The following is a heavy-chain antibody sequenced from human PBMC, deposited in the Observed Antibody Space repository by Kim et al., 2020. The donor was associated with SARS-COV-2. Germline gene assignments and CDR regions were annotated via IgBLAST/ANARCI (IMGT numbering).Heavy chain of an antibody. CDR3: AKYTYEVATW. J-gene: IGHJ4*01. CDR2: IKQDGSEK. CDR1: GFTFSSYW. V-gene: IGHV3-7*01. Sequence: GGSLRLSCAASGFTFSSYWMSWVRQAPGKGLEWVSNIKQDGSEKYYVDSVKGRVTISRDNAKNSLYLQMNSLRAEDTAVYYCAKYTYEVATWWGHGTLVTVSS. D-gene: IGHD5-12*01.